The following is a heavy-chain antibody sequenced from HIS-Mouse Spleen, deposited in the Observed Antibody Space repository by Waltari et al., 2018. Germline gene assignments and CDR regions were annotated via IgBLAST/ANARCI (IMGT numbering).Heavy chain of an antibody. CDR3: AKGAPGGNFDY. D-gene: IGHD2-15*01. Sequence: AASGFTFDDYTMHWVRQAPGKGLEWVALISWDGGSTYYADSVKGRFTISRDNSKHSLYLQMNSLRTEDTALYYCAKGAPGGNFDYWGQGTLVTVSS. CDR2: ISWDGGST. CDR1: GFTFDDYT. J-gene: IGHJ4*02. V-gene: IGHV3-43*01.